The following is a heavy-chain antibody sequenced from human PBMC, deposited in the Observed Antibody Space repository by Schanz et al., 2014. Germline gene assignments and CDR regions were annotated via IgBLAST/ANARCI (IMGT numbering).Heavy chain of an antibody. V-gene: IGHV3-23*01. Sequence: DVQLLESGGGLVRPGGSLRLSCAASGFTFSNYAMSWVRPAPGKGLEWVSGFIVDSGNTYYADSVKGRFTVSRDNARNSLYLQMNSLRAEDTAIYYCAKLSSSGRLAGYFDYWGQGALVTVSS. CDR2: FIVDSGNT. J-gene: IGHJ4*02. D-gene: IGHD6-19*01. CDR3: AKLSSSGRLAGYFDY. CDR1: GFTFSNYA.